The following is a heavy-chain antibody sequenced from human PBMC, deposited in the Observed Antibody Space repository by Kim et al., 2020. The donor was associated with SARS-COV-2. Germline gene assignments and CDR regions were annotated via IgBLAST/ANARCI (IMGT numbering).Heavy chain of an antibody. Sequence: RVTISVDTSKNQFSLKLSSVTAADTAVYYCARRTRDLHYYGSGSYYYFDYWGQGTLVTVSS. CDR3: ARRTRDLHYYGSGSYYYFDY. D-gene: IGHD3-10*01. V-gene: IGHV4-59*08. J-gene: IGHJ4*02.